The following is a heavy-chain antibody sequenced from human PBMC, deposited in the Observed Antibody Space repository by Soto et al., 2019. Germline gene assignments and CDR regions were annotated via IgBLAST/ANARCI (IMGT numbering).Heavy chain of an antibody. Sequence: GASVKVSRKASGYTFTGYYMHWVRQAPGQGREWMGRINHNSGGTNYAQKFQGSVTMTRDTSISTAYMGLSRLRSDDTAVYYCARVPAMRRARNYYLDYWGQGTLVTVSS. J-gene: IGHJ4*02. CDR3: ARVPAMRRARNYYLDY. CDR2: INHNSGGT. V-gene: IGHV1-2*06. CDR1: GYTFTGYY. D-gene: IGHD1-7*01.